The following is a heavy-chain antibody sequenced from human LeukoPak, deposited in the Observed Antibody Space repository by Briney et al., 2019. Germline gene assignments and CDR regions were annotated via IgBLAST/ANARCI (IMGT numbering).Heavy chain of an antibody. CDR2: INHSGST. D-gene: IGHD6-19*01. V-gene: IGHV4-34*01. CDR3: ARESGWRCYYYYYGMDV. Sequence: EPSETLSLTCAVYGGSFSGYYWSWIRQPPGKGREWIGEINHSGSTNYNPALKSRVTISVDTSKNQFSLKLSSVTAADTAVYYCARESGWRCYYYYYGMDVWGQGTTVTVSS. CDR1: GGSFSGYY. J-gene: IGHJ6*02.